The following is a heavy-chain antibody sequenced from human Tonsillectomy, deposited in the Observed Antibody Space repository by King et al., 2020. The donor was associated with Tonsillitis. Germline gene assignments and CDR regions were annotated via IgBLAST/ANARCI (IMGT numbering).Heavy chain of an antibody. V-gene: IGHV5-51*01. Sequence: QLVQSGAEVKKPGESLKISCKGSGYSFTSYWIGWVRQMPGKGPEWMGIIYPGDSDTRYSPSFQGQVTISADKSISTAYLQWSSLKASDPAMYYCAGXXVXXXATGNXYGMXVWGQXTTVTV. CDR3: AGXXVXXXATGNXYGMXV. CDR1: GYSFTSYW. J-gene: IGHJ6*01. D-gene: IGHD5-12*01. CDR2: IYPGDSDT.